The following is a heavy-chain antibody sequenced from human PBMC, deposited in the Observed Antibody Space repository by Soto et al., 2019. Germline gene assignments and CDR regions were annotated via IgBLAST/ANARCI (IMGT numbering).Heavy chain of an antibody. V-gene: IGHV3-30*03. CDR3: AQTTPSIYWFDP. D-gene: IGHD1-1*01. Sequence: PGGSLRLSCEASGFTFSSYGMHWVRQAPGKGLEWVAVISYDGSNKYYADSVKGRFTISRDNSKNTLYLQMNSLRAEDTAVYFCAQTTPSIYWFDPWGQGTLVTVAS. J-gene: IGHJ5*02. CDR1: GFTFSSYG. CDR2: ISYDGSNK.